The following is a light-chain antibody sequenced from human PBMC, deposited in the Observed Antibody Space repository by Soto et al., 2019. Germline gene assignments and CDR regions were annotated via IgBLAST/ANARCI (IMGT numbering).Light chain of an antibody. V-gene: IGKV3-15*01. J-gene: IGKJ1*01. Sequence: EIVMPQSPATLSVSPWERATLSCMASQSVSSNLAWYQQKPGQAPRLLMYGASTRATGIPARFSGSGSGTEFTLTISSLQSEDFAVYYCQQYNNWPPWKFGQGTKVDI. CDR2: GAS. CDR1: QSVSSN. CDR3: QQYNNWPPWK.